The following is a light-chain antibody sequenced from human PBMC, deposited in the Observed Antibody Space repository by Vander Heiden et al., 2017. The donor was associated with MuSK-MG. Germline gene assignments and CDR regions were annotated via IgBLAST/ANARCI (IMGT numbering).Light chain of an antibody. V-gene: IGKV1-12*01. CDR2: GAS. CDR3: QQANSFPYT. Sequence: DIQMTQSPSSMSASVGDRVTITCRASQDIANWLVWYQQKPGKAPKLLIYGASDLESGVPSRFSGSGSGTDFTLTISNLQPEDFATYYCQQANSFPYTFGQGTKLEIK. CDR1: QDIANW. J-gene: IGKJ2*01.